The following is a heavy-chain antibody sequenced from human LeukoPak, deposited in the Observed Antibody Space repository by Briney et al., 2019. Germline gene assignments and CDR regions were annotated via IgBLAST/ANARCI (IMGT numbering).Heavy chain of an antibody. Sequence: GGSLRLSCAASGFTFSSYAMHWVRQAPGKGLEWVAVISYDGSNKYYADSVKGRFTISRDNSKNTLYLQMNSLRAEDTAVYYCARTVSSGYDPFDYWGQGTLVTVSS. V-gene: IGHV3-30*14. CDR3: ARTVSSGYDPFDY. CDR1: GFTFSSYA. J-gene: IGHJ4*02. D-gene: IGHD3-22*01. CDR2: ISYDGSNK.